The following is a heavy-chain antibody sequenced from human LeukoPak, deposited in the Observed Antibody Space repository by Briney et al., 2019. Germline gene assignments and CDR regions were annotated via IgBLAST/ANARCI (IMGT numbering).Heavy chain of an antibody. CDR2: INTSGGST. J-gene: IGHJ4*02. CDR1: GFTFNSYA. Sequence: GGSLRLSCAASGFTFNSYAMSWVRQALGKGLEWVSGINTSGGSTAYADSVKGRFTISRDNPRNTLYMQMNSLRAEDTALYYCAIMHPYYDGNGYWVQWGQGTLVTVSS. D-gene: IGHD3-22*01. V-gene: IGHV3-23*01. CDR3: AIMHPYYDGNGYWVQ.